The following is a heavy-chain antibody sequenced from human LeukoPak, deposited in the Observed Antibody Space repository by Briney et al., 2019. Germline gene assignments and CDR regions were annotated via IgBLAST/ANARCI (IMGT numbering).Heavy chain of an antibody. J-gene: IGHJ4*02. CDR3: ARRAAAFDY. CDR2: INHSGST. CDR1: GGSFSGYY. Sequence: PSETLSLTCAVYGGSFSGYYWSWIRQPPGKGLEWIGEINHSGSTNYNPSLKSRDTISVDTSKNQFSLKLSSVTAADTAVYYCARRAAAFDYWGQGTLVTVSS. V-gene: IGHV4-34*01. D-gene: IGHD6-13*01.